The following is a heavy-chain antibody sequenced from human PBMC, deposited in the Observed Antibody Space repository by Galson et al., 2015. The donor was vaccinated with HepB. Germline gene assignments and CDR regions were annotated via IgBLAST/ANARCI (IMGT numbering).Heavy chain of an antibody. CDR3: ARGNNPEY. D-gene: IGHD1/OR15-1a*01. CDR1: GFDYSRHW. Sequence: SLRLSCATSGFDYSRHWMTWVRQAPEKGLEWVANTHPDGSGEYYLDSVRGRFTISRDNAKNSLYLQMNGLRAEDTALYYCARGNNPEYWGQGTLVTVSS. V-gene: IGHV3-7*01. CDR2: THPDGSGE. J-gene: IGHJ4*02.